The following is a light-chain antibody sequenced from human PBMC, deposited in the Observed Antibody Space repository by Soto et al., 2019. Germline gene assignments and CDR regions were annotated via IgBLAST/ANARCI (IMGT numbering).Light chain of an antibody. J-gene: IGKJ1*01. CDR1: QTVIRN. CDR3: QQYTHWPVWS. V-gene: IGKV3-15*01. Sequence: EIVLTQSPGTLSLSPGERATLSCRASQTVIRNYLAWYQQKPGQAPRLLIYGPSTRATGVPARFSGSGSGTEFTLTISSLQSEDFAMYYCQQYTHWPVWSFGQGTKVDI. CDR2: GPS.